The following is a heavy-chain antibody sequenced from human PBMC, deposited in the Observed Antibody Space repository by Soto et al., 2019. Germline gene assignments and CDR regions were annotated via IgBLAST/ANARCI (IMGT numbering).Heavy chain of an antibody. CDR1: GGTIGDYY. D-gene: IGHD3-10*01. V-gene: IGHV4-59*01. CDR3: VRKHHRAGSFDS. J-gene: IGHJ4*02. CDR2: IYYTGKT. Sequence: SETLSLTCTISGGTIGDYYWSWIRQPPGKELEWIAYIYYTGKTDQNPSLERRVSISLGTSGNQFSLNLSSVTAADTAVYYCVRKHHRAGSFDSWGPGILVTVSS.